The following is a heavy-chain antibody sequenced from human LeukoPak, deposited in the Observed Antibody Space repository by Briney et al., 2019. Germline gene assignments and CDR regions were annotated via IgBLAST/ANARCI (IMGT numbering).Heavy chain of an antibody. J-gene: IGHJ4*02. D-gene: IGHD2/OR15-2a*01. CDR2: INSDGSST. CDR3: ARTTPRHYYLN. Sequence: PGGSLRLSRAASGFTFSSYWMHWVRQAPGKGLVWVSRINSDGSSTSYADSVKGRFTISRDNAKNTLYLQMNSLRAEDTAVYYCARTTPRHYYLNWGQGTLVTVSS. CDR1: GFTFSSYW. V-gene: IGHV3-74*01.